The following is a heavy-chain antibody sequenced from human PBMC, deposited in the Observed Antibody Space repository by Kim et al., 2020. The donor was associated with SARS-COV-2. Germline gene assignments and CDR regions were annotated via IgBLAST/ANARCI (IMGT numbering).Heavy chain of an antibody. J-gene: IGHJ4*02. Sequence: GGSLRLSCAASGFTFGIYAMSWARQAPGKGLEWVSTTSGGGGNTHYADSVKGRFTISRDNSMNTLYLQMNSLRAEDTAVYYCDASDYWGQGILVTVSP. CDR2: TSGGGGNT. V-gene: IGHV3-23*01. CDR1: GFTFGIYA. CDR3: DASDY.